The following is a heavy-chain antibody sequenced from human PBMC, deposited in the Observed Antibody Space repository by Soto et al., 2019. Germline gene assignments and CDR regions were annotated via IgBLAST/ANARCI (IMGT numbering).Heavy chain of an antibody. D-gene: IGHD3-10*01. Sequence: SVKVSCKASGFTFTSSAVQWVRQARGQRLEWIGWIVVGSGNTNYAQKFQERVTITRDMSTSTAYMELSSLRSEDTAVYYCAADKLLWFGELFPYYYYGMDVWGQGTTVTVSS. CDR2: IVVGSGNT. CDR3: AADKLLWFGELFPYYYYGMDV. CDR1: GFTFTSSA. V-gene: IGHV1-58*01. J-gene: IGHJ6*02.